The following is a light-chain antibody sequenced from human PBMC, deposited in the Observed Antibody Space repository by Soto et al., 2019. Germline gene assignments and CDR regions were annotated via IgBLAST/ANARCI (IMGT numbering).Light chain of an antibody. J-gene: IGLJ1*01. Sequence: QSVLTQPPSVSGAPGQRVTISCTGSSSNIGSSFDVYWYQLLPGTAPQLLLYRNNQRPSGVPDRFSGSKSGTSASLAISGLRSEDEAEYYCAAWDDRLSGYVFGTGTKVTVL. V-gene: IGLV1-47*01. CDR2: RNN. CDR3: AAWDDRLSGYV. CDR1: SSNIGSSFD.